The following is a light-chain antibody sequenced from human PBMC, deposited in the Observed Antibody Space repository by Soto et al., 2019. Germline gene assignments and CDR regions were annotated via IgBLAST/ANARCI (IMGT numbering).Light chain of an antibody. Sequence: DIQMTQFPSSVSASVRDRVTITCRASQSIKNYLNWYQQIPGKAPKLLIYAASSLQSGVPSRFSGRGSGTVFTLTITGLQPEDFVTYHCQQSSNSPPTFGQGTKLEI. V-gene: IGKV1-39*01. CDR1: QSIKNY. CDR2: AAS. J-gene: IGKJ2*01. CDR3: QQSSNSPPT.